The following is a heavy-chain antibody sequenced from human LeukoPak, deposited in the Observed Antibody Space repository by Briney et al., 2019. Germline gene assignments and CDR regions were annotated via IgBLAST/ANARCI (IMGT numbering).Heavy chain of an antibody. D-gene: IGHD5-18*01. J-gene: IGHJ6*04. CDR1: GGSISSYY. CDR2: LYNSGSS. Sequence: SETLSLNCNVSGGSISSYYWSWIRQPPGKGLEWIGYLYNSGSSNYNPSLKSRVTISVDTSKNQFSLKLSSVTAADTAVYYCARCHTYGFVYYAMDVWGEGTTVTVSS. CDR3: ARCHTYGFVYYAMDV. V-gene: IGHV4-59*01.